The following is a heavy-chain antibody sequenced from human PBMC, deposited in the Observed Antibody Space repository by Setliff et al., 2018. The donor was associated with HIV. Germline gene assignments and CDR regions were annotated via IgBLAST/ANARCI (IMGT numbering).Heavy chain of an antibody. D-gene: IGHD1-26*01. V-gene: IGHV4-61*09. CDR2: IYTSGKT. Sequence: LSLTCTVSGDSITRGSYYWSWIRQPAGKGLAWIGHIYTSGKTHYSPSLKSRITISADTSKNQLSLNLSSVTAADTAVYYCARAAYSGTYLWEPATDLWGRGTLVTVSS. J-gene: IGHJ2*01. CDR1: GDSITRGSYY. CDR3: ARAAYSGTYLWEPATDL.